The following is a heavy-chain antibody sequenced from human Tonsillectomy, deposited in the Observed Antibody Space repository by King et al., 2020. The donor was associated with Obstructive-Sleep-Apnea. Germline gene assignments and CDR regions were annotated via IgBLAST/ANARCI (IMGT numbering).Heavy chain of an antibody. D-gene: IGHD3-22*01. V-gene: IGHV4-39*07. CDR3: ARNPREVVVISNYFDY. J-gene: IGHJ4*02. CDR2: IYYSGNT. CDR1: GGSISSSPYY. Sequence: QLQESGPGLVKPSETLSLTCIVSGGSISSSPYYWGWIRQPPGKGLEWIGSIYYSGNTYYNPSLESRVTMSIDTSKSQFSLKLNSVTAADTAVYYCARNPREVVVISNYFDYWGQGTLVTVSS.